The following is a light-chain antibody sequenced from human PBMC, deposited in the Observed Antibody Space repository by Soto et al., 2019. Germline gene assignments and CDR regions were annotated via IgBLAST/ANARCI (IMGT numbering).Light chain of an antibody. J-gene: IGKJ1*01. CDR3: QQYGRSRT. CDR2: GAS. Sequence: EIVLTQSPGTLSLSPGERATLSCMASQSVSSRYLAWYQQKPGQAPRLLIYGASSRATGIPDRFSGSGSGTYFTLTISRLEPEDFVLYYCQQYGRSRTFGQGTKVEIK. V-gene: IGKV3-20*01. CDR1: QSVSSRY.